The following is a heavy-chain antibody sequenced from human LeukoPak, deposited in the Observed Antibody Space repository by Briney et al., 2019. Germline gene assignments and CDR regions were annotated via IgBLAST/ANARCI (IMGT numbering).Heavy chain of an antibody. CDR1: GDSISKSSYY. V-gene: IGHV4-39*01. CDR2: IYYSGTT. Sequence: SETLSLTCTVSGDSISKSSYYWGFNRQPPGKGLEWIGNIYYSGTTYYSPSLSSRVTISVDTSKNQFSLKLNSMTAADTAVYYCATTYCGGDCYPAWWGQGTLVTVSS. D-gene: IGHD2-21*02. J-gene: IGHJ4*02. CDR3: ATTYCGGDCYPAW.